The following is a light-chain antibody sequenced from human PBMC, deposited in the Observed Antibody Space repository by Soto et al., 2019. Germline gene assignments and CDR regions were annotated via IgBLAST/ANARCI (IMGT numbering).Light chain of an antibody. CDR1: SGSIASNY. J-gene: IGLJ2*01. V-gene: IGLV6-57*04. CDR3: QSYDRSNVV. Sequence: NFMLTQPHSASESPGQTVTISCTRSSGSIASNYVQWYQQRPGSAPTTVIYEDNQRPSGVPDRFSGSIDSSSNSASLTIPGLKTEDEADYYGQSYDRSNVVFGGGTKLTVL. CDR2: EDN.